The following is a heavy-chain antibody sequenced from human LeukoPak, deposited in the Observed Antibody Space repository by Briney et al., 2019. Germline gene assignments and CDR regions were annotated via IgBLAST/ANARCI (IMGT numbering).Heavy chain of an antibody. V-gene: IGHV4-34*01. Sequence: PSETLSLTCGVYGGSFSGYDWSWVRQPPGKGLEWIGEINDGGDTNYNPSLKSRVTMSVDTSKIHFSLEVRSMTAADTAVYYCARGLGWKVATMGLFFMDVWGEGTTVTVSS. CDR1: GGSFSGYD. J-gene: IGHJ6*03. CDR2: INDGGDT. D-gene: IGHD5-24*01. CDR3: ARGLGWKVATMGLFFMDV.